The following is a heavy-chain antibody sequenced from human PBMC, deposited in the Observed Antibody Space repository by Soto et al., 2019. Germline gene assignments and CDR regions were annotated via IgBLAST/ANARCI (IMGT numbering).Heavy chain of an antibody. V-gene: IGHV3-23*01. CDR3: AKDVGQQWRPDY. CDR2: ISATGNTI. Sequence: EVQVLESGGGLVQRGGSLRLSCAASGFTFTSYAMTWVRQAPGKGPEWVSAISATGNTIYYADAVRGRFTISRDNSKNIVYLQMDSLRAEDTAVYYCAKDVGQQWRPDYWGQGTLVRVSS. D-gene: IGHD6-19*01. CDR1: GFTFTSYA. J-gene: IGHJ4*02.